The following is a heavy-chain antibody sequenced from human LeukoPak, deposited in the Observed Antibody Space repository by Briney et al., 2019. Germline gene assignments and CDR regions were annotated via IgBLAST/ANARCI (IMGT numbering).Heavy chain of an antibody. Sequence: PGGSLRLSCAASGFTFSDYYMSWIRQAPGKGLEWVSYISSSGSTIYYADSVKGRFTISRDNAKNSLYLQMNSLRAEDTAVYYCARDSIAVAPRGAFDIWGQGTMVTVSS. J-gene: IGHJ3*02. V-gene: IGHV3-11*01. D-gene: IGHD6-19*01. CDR2: ISSSGSTI. CDR3: ARDSIAVAPRGAFDI. CDR1: GFTFSDYY.